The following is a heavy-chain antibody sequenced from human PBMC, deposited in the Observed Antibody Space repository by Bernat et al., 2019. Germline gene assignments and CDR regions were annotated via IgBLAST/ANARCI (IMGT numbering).Heavy chain of an antibody. Sequence: QLQLQELGPGLVKPSETLSLTCTVSGGSISSSSYYWGWIRQPPGKGLEWIGSIYYSGSTYYNPSLKSRVTISVDTSKNQFSLKLSSVTAADTAVYYCVRRIQLWLLVDYWGQGTLVTVSS. CDR1: GGSISSSSYY. J-gene: IGHJ4*02. V-gene: IGHV4-39*01. CDR3: VRRIQLWLLVDY. D-gene: IGHD5-18*01. CDR2: IYYSGST.